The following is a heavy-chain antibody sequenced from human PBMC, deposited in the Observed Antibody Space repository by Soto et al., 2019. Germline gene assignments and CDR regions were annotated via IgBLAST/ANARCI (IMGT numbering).Heavy chain of an antibody. D-gene: IGHD2-15*01. J-gene: IGHJ4*02. CDR2: ISYDGSNK. CDR1: GFTFSSYA. Sequence: PGGSLRLSCAASGFTFSSYAMHWVRQAPGKGLEWVAVISYDGSNKYYADSVKGRFTISGDNSKNTLYLQMNSLRAEDTAVYYCARVPSSSGRAHFDYWGQGT. V-gene: IGHV3-30-3*01. CDR3: ARVPSSSGRAHFDY.